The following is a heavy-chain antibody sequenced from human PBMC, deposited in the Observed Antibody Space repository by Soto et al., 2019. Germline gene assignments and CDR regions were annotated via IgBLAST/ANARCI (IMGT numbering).Heavy chain of an antibody. Sequence: GGSLRLSCAASGFTFSHYDMNWVRQAPGKGLEWVSYISTIGDTISYADSVKGRFTISRDNAKNSLHLQMSSLRAEDTAVYYCARAHFDILTGYPRMDPWGQGTRVTVS. V-gene: IGHV3-48*03. CDR1: GFTFSHYD. CDR2: ISTIGDTI. J-gene: IGHJ5*02. D-gene: IGHD3-9*01. CDR3: ARAHFDILTGYPRMDP.